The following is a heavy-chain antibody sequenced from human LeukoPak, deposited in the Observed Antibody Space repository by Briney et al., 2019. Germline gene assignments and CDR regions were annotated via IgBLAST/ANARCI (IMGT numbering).Heavy chain of an antibody. V-gene: IGHV1-2*02. Sequence: ASVKVSCKASGHTFTGYYMHWVRQAPGQGLEWMGWINPNSGGTNYAQKFQGRVTMTRDTPISTAYMELSRLRSDDTAVYYCARGLYYYDSSGYYRSWGQGTLVTVSS. D-gene: IGHD3-22*01. CDR1: GHTFTGYY. CDR3: ARGLYYYDSSGYYRS. J-gene: IGHJ5*02. CDR2: INPNSGGT.